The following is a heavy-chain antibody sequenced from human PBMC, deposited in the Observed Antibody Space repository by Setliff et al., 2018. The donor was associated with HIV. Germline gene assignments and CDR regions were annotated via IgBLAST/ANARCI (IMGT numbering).Heavy chain of an antibody. CDR2: IYHSGSP. CDR3: ASDSDTRRFYY. Sequence: SLTCAVSFYSISSGLYWGWIRQPPGQGPEWIGTIYHSGSPYYSPSLQSRVTISVDTSKNQFSLRLRSVTAADTAVYYCASDSDTRRFYYWGQGLLVTVSS. D-gene: IGHD2-2*01. J-gene: IGHJ4*02. CDR1: FYSISSGLY. V-gene: IGHV4-38-2*01.